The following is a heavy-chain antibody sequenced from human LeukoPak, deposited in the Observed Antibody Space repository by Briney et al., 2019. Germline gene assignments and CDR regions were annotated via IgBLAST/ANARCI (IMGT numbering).Heavy chain of an antibody. Sequence: GGSLRLSCAASGFTFSNSWMIWVRQAPGKGLEWVGRIKSKTDGGTIDYAAPVKGRFSISRDDSKDTMYLQMNSLKSDDTAVYYCATHIPWDIWGPGTMVTVSS. J-gene: IGHJ3*02. V-gene: IGHV3-15*01. CDR2: IKSKTDGGTI. CDR1: GFTFSNSW. D-gene: IGHD2-21*01. CDR3: ATHIPWDI.